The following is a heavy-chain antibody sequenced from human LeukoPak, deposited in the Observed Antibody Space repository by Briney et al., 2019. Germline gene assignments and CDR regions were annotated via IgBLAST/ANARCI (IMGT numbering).Heavy chain of an antibody. Sequence: PGGSLRLSCAASGFTFRSYEMNWVRQAPGKGLEWVSDISSSGSTKYYADSVKGRFTISRDNAKNSLYLQMNSLRAEDTAVYYCARVQWLATGYYFDYGGQGTLVSVSS. CDR3: ARVQWLATGYYFDY. V-gene: IGHV3-48*03. J-gene: IGHJ4*02. CDR1: GFTFRSYE. D-gene: IGHD6-19*01. CDR2: ISSSGSTK.